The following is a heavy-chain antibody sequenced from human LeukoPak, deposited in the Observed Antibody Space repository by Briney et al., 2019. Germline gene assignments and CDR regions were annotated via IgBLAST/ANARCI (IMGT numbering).Heavy chain of an antibody. J-gene: IGHJ4*02. V-gene: IGHV3-23*01. D-gene: IGHD6-13*01. Sequence: GGSLRLSCAASGFTFSDYALGWVRQAPGRGLEWVATLSGSGAGTYYSDSVKGRFTISRDNSKNTLYLQMNSLRAEDTAVYYCARRPYSSSWYYFDYWGQGTLVTVSS. CDR1: GFTFSDYA. CDR2: LSGSGAGT. CDR3: ARRPYSSSWYYFDY.